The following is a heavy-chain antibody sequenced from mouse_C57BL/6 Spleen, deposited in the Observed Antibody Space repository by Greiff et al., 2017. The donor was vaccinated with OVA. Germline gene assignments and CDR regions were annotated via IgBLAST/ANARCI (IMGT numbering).Heavy chain of an antibody. CDR3: ARRLLRSGLYAMDY. V-gene: IGHV1-50*01. CDR2: IDPSDSYT. J-gene: IGHJ4*01. D-gene: IGHD1-1*01. CDR1: GYTFTSYW. Sequence: VQLQQPGAELVKPGASVKLSCKASGYTFTSYWMQWVKQRPGQGLEWIGEIDPSDSYTNYNQKFKGKATLTVDTSSSTAYMQLSSLTSEDSAVYYCARRLLRSGLYAMDYWGQGTSVTVSS.